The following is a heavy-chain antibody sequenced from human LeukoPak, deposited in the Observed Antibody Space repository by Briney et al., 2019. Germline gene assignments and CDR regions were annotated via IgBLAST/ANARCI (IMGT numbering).Heavy chain of an antibody. CDR1: GFSLSTDRVA. J-gene: IGHJ4*02. V-gene: IGHV2-5*02. CDR3: ARRRSGYTVDY. Sequence: ESGPTLVNPTQTLTLTCSFSGFSLSTDRVAVGWIRRPPGKALEWLALIYCDDDKRYSPSLKSRLTITKDTSKNQVVPTMTDMDPVDTATYYCARRRSGYTVDYWGQGTLVTVSS. D-gene: IGHD3-9*01. CDR2: IYCDDDK.